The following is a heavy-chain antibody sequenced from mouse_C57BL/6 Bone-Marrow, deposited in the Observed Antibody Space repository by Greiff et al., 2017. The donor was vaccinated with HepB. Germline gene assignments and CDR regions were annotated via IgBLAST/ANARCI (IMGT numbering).Heavy chain of an antibody. V-gene: IGHV6-3*01. CDR2: IRFKSDNYAT. Sequence: EVQGVESGGGLVQPGGSMKLSCVASGFTFSNYWMNWVRQSPEKGLEWVGQIRFKSDNYATHYAESVKGRFTISRDDSKSSVYLQMNDLRAEDTGIYYCTGEAWFAYWGQGTLVTVSA. J-gene: IGHJ3*01. CDR3: TGEAWFAY. CDR1: GFTFSNYW.